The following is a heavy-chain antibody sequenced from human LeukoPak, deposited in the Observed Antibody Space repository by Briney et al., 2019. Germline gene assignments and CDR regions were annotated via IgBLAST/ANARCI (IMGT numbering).Heavy chain of an antibody. Sequence: PGRSLRLSCAASGFTFSSYAMHWVRQAPGKGLEWVAVISYDGSNKYYADSVKGRFTISRDNSKNTLYLQMNSLRAEDTAIYYCARALDATITPRPGGANFDYWGQGTLVTVSS. CDR2: ISYDGSNK. V-gene: IGHV3-30-3*01. D-gene: IGHD6-6*01. CDR3: ARALDATITPRPGGANFDY. CDR1: GFTFSSYA. J-gene: IGHJ4*02.